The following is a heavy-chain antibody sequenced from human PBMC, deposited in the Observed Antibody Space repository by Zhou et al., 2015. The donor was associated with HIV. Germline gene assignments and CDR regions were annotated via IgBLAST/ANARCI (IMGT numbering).Heavy chain of an antibody. CDR3: ARGYSGYGVDAFDI. CDR2: INPNGVNI. J-gene: IGHJ3*02. Sequence: HVQVVQSGAEVKTPGASVTVSCKASGYTLTSYHMHWVRQAPGQGLEWMGVINPNGVNIGNAQKFHGRVTMTRDTSTSTAYMELSSLRSEDTAVYYCARGYSGYGVDAFDIWGQGTMVTVSS. D-gene: IGHD5-12*01. CDR1: GYTLTSYH. V-gene: IGHV1-46*01.